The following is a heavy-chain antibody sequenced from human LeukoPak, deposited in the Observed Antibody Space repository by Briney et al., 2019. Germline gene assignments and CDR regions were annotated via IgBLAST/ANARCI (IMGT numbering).Heavy chain of an antibody. D-gene: IGHD5-18*01. CDR1: GGSFSGYY. V-gene: IGHV4-34*01. CDR3: ARATWIQLWLIDY. J-gene: IGHJ4*02. Sequence: SATLSLTCAVDGGSFSGYYWSWIREPPGKGLEWIGEINHSGSTNYNPSLKSRVTISVDTSKNQFSLKLSSVTAADTAVYYCARATWIQLWLIDYWGQGTLVTVSS. CDR2: INHSGST.